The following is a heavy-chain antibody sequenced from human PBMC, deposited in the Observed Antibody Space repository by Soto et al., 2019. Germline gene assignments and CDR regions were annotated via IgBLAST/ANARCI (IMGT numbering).Heavy chain of an antibody. J-gene: IGHJ5*02. Sequence: QVQLVQSGAEVKKPGASVKVSCKASGYTFTSYAMHWVLQAPVQRLEWMGWINAGNGNTKYSQKFQGRVTITRDTSASTAYMELSSLRSEETAVYYCARDRTLSYYYASGGFDPWGQGTLVTVSS. V-gene: IGHV1-3*01. CDR3: ARDRTLSYYYASGGFDP. D-gene: IGHD3-10*01. CDR2: INAGNGNT. CDR1: GYTFTSYA.